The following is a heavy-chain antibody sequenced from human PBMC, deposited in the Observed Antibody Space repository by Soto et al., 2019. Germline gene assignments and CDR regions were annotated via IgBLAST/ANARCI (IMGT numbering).Heavy chain of an antibody. Sequence: PGESLKISCKGSGYSFTSYWIGWVRQMPGKGLEWMGIIYPGDSDTRYSPSFQGQVTISADKSISTAYLQWSSLKASDTAMYYCARLFRGVAPEEHGMDVWGQGTTVTVSS. CDR1: GYSFTSYW. V-gene: IGHV5-51*01. CDR3: ARLFRGVAPEEHGMDV. J-gene: IGHJ6*02. D-gene: IGHD5-12*01. CDR2: IYPGDSDT.